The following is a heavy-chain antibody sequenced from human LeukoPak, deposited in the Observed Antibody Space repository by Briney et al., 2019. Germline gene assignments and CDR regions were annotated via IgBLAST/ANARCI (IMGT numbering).Heavy chain of an antibody. J-gene: IGHJ4*02. CDR3: ARDEPIVGALDY. CDR2: ISSSSSYI. Sequence: PGGSLRLSCAASGFTFSSYGMNWVRQAPGKGLEWVSSISSSSSYIYYADSVKGRFTISRDNAKNSLYLQMNSLRAEDTAVYYCARDEPIVGALDYWGQGTLVTVSS. CDR1: GFTFSSYG. D-gene: IGHD1-26*01. V-gene: IGHV3-21*01.